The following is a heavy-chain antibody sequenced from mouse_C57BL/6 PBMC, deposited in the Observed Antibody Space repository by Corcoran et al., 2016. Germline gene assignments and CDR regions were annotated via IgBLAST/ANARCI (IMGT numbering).Heavy chain of an antibody. V-gene: IGHV1-66*01. CDR1: GYSFTSYY. CDR3: ANYYGSSSYYAMDY. D-gene: IGHD1-1*01. J-gene: IGHJ4*01. CDR2: IYPGSGNT. Sequence: QVQLQQSGPELVKPGASVKISCKASGYSFTSYYIHWVKQRPGQGLEWIGWIYPGSGNTKYNEKFKGKATLTADTSSSTAYMQLSSLTSEDSAVYYCANYYGSSSYYAMDYWGQGTSVTVSS.